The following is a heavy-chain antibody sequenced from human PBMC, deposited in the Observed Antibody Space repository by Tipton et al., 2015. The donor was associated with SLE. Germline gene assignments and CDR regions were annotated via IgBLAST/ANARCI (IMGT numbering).Heavy chain of an antibody. D-gene: IGHD6-13*01. V-gene: IGHV3-33*01. CDR3: AIVAAFVAPGGDAFDI. J-gene: IGHJ3*02. CDR2: ILYDGSNQ. Sequence: SLRLSCAASGFSFSDYGINWVRQAPGKGLEWAAVILYDGSNQYYADSGKGRFTISRDNAKNMLYLQMNRLQAEDTAVYYCAIVAAFVAPGGDAFDIWCQGTMVTVSS. CDR1: GFSFSDYG.